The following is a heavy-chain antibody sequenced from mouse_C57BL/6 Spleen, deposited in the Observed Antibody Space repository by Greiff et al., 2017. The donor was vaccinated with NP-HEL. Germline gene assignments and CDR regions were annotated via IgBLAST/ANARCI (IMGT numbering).Heavy chain of an antibody. Sequence: QVQLQQSGPELVKPGASVKISCKASGYSFTSYYIHWVKQRPGQGLEWIGWIYPGSGNTKYNEKFKGKATLTADTSSSTAYMQLSSLTSEDSAVYYCARGSIYYFDYWGQGTTLTVSS. D-gene: IGHD2-10*02. CDR1: GYSFTSYY. J-gene: IGHJ2*01. CDR2: IYPGSGNT. V-gene: IGHV1-66*01. CDR3: ARGSIYYFDY.